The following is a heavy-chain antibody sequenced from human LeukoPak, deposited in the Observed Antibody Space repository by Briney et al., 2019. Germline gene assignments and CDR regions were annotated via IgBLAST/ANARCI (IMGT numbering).Heavy chain of an antibody. V-gene: IGHV1-69*02. J-gene: IGHJ5*02. D-gene: IGHD2-15*01. CDR1: GGTFSSYT. CDR3: ARAQGPDCSGGSCPFDP. CDR2: IILILGIA. Sequence: GSSVKLSCNASGGTFSSYTISWVRQAPGQGLELMGRIILILGIANYAQKFQGRVRITADKSTSTAYMELSSLRSEDTAVYYCARAQGPDCSGGSCPFDPWGQGTLVTVSS.